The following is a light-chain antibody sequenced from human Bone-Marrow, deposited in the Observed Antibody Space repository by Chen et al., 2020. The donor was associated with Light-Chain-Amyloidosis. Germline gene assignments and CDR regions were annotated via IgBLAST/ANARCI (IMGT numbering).Light chain of an antibody. CDR3: QQYNTRPPIT. J-gene: IGKJ5*01. CDR2: GAS. CDR1: QSVGYD. V-gene: IGKV3-15*01. Sequence: EIVMTQPPATLYVSPGERTTLSCRASQSVGYDLVWYQQKPGQAPRLLIYGASTRASGIPDRFSGSGSGTEFTLTIDSLKSEDTAVYYCQQYNTRPPITFGQGTRLEIK.